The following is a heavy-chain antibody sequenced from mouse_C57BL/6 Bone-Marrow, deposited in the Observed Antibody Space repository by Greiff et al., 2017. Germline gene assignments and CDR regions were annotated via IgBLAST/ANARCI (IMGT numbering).Heavy chain of an antibody. CDR3: ARHEEGLRLRGYAMDY. Sequence: QVQLQQSGAELVKPGASVKLSCEASGYTFTEYTIHWVKQRSGQGLEWIGWFYPGSGSIKYNEKFKDKATLTADKSSSTVYMELSRLTSEDSAVYFCARHEEGLRLRGYAMDYWGQGTSVTVSS. CDR1: GYTFTEYT. V-gene: IGHV1-62-2*01. D-gene: IGHD3-2*02. CDR2: FYPGSGSI. J-gene: IGHJ4*01.